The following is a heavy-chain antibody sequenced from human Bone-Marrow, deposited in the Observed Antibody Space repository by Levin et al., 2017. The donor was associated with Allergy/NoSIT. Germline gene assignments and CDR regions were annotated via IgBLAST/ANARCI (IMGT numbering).Heavy chain of an antibody. CDR3: ASTSSGWDIVVVPAAMAYYFDY. Sequence: GESLKISCAASGFTFSSYSMNWVRQAPGKGLEWVSYISSSSSTIYYADSVKGRFTISRDNAKNSLYLQMNSLRAEDTAVYYCASTSSGWDIVVVPAAMAYYFDYWGQGTLVTVSS. CDR1: GFTFSSYS. J-gene: IGHJ4*02. D-gene: IGHD2-2*01. CDR2: ISSSSSTI. V-gene: IGHV3-48*01.